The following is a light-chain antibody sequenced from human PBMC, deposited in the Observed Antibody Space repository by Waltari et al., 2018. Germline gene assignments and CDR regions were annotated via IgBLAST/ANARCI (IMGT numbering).Light chain of an antibody. CDR3: CSYAGSFTWV. CDR2: DVT. Sequence: QSGPTQPASVSGSPGQSITISCTETNSDVGRYNLVSWYQQHPDKAPKLIIYDVTERPSGVSDRLSGSKSGNTASLTISGLQAEDEADYYCCSYAGSFTWVFGGGTKLTVL. CDR1: NSDVGRYNL. V-gene: IGLV2-23*02. J-gene: IGLJ3*02.